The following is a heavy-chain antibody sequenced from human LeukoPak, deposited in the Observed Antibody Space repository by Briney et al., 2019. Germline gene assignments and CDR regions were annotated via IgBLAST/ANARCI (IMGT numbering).Heavy chain of an antibody. CDR1: GFTFSSYG. CDR2: ISYDGSNK. J-gene: IGHJ4*02. V-gene: IGHV3-30*03. Sequence: GRSLRLSCAASGFTFSSYGMHWVRQAPGKGLEWVAVISYDGSNKYYADYVKGRFTISRDNSKNTLYLQMNSLRAEDTAVYYCARVGLVGATTLYYFDYWGQGTLVTVSS. CDR3: ARVGLVGATTLYYFDY. D-gene: IGHD1-26*01.